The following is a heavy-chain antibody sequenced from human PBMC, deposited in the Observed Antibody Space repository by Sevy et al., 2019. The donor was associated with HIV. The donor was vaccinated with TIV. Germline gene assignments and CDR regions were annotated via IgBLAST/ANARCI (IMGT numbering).Heavy chain of an antibody. D-gene: IGHD3-16*02. J-gene: IGHJ4*02. Sequence: GGSLRLSCAASGFTFSSYGMHWVRQAPGKGLEWAAVISYDGSNKYYADSVKGRFTISRDNSKNTLYLQMNSLRAEDTAVYYCAKDIRYSEDGAYVWGSYRPSPDYWGQGTLVTVSS. CDR2: ISYDGSNK. V-gene: IGHV3-30*18. CDR1: GFTFSSYG. CDR3: AKDIRYSEDGAYVWGSYRPSPDY.